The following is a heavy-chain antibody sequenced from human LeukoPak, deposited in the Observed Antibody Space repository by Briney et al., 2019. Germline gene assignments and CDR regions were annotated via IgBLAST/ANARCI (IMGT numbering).Heavy chain of an antibody. CDR1: GGSISSYY. V-gene: IGHV4-59*01. Sequence: PSQTLSLTCTVSGGSISSYYWSWIGHPPGKGLEGIGYIYYSGSTNYNPSLKSRVTISVDTSKNQFSVKLSSVTAADTAVYYCARGNYYGSGSYDIWGQGTMVTVSS. D-gene: IGHD3-10*01. CDR3: ARGNYYGSGSYDI. J-gene: IGHJ3*02. CDR2: IYYSGST.